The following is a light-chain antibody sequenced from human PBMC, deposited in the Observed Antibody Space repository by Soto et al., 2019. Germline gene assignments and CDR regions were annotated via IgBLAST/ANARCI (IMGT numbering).Light chain of an antibody. V-gene: IGKV3-11*01. J-gene: IGKJ3*01. Sequence: EIVLTQSPATLSLSPGERATLSCRASQTVSNYLAWYQQKPGQAPRLIIYGASNRATGVPARFSGSGSGTDFTLSITSLEPEDFAVYYCQQRSNWPPIFTFGPGTKVDV. CDR2: GAS. CDR3: QQRSNWPPIFT. CDR1: QTVSNY.